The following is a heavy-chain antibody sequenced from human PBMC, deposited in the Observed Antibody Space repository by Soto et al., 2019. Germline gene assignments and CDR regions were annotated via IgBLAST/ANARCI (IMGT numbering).Heavy chain of an antibody. V-gene: IGHV1-2*02. J-gene: IGHJ5*02. CDR1: GYIFTDYY. CDR3: SRPYCGSNSCHNWFDP. Sequence: SVKVSCKASGYIFTDYYMNWVRQAPGQGLELMGWINPNSGGTNYAQKFQGRVTMTTDTSITTAYMELSGLRSDDTAVYYCSRPYCGSNSCHNWFDPWGQGXLVTVYS. CDR2: INPNSGGT. D-gene: IGHD2-2*01.